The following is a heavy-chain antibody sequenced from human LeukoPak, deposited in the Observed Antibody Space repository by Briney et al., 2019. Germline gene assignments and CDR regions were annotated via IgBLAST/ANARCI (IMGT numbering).Heavy chain of an antibody. CDR2: INPNSGGT. V-gene: IGHV1-2*02. CDR1: GYTFTGYY. D-gene: IGHD5-24*01. J-gene: IGHJ4*02. CDR3: AKSRDDYKPVDY. Sequence: ASVKVSCKASGYTFTGYYMHWVRQAPGQGLEWMGWINPNSGGTNYAQKFQGRVTMTRDTSITTAYMELRSLRSDDTAVYYCAKSRDDYKPVDYWGQGTLATVSS.